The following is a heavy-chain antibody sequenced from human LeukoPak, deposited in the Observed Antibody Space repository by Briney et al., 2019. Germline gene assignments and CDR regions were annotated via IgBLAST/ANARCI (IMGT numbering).Heavy chain of an antibody. Sequence: PSETLSLTCTVSGGSISSYYWSWIRQPAGKGLEWIGRIYTSGSTNYNPSLKSRVTMSVDTSKNQFSLKLSSVTAADTAVYYCARVLYCSSTSCPSQHWGQGTLVTVSS. V-gene: IGHV4-4*07. CDR3: ARVLYCSSTSCPSQH. CDR2: IYTSGST. CDR1: GGSISSYY. D-gene: IGHD2-2*01. J-gene: IGHJ1*01.